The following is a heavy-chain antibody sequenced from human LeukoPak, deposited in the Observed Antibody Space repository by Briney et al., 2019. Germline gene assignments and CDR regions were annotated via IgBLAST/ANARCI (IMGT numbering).Heavy chain of an antibody. CDR2: FDPEDGET. CDR3: ATVNEYSSGWHDPGFDY. J-gene: IGHJ4*02. CDR1: GYTLTELS. Sequence: VKVSCKVSGYTLTELSMHWVRQAPGKGLEWMGGFDPEDGETIYAQKFQGRVTMTEDTSTDTAYMELSSLRSEDTAVYYCATVNEYSSGWHDPGFDYWGQGTLVTVSS. V-gene: IGHV1-24*01. D-gene: IGHD6-19*01.